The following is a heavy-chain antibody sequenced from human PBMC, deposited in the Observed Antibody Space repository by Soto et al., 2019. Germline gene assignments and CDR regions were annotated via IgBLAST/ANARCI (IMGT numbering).Heavy chain of an antibody. CDR3: ARGAPAALTGYFDY. CDR1: GVSISSGGYY. J-gene: IGHJ4*02. D-gene: IGHD6-13*01. V-gene: IGHV4-31*03. CDR2: IYYSGST. Sequence: QVQLQESGPGLVKPSQTLSLTCTVSGVSISSGGYYWSWIRQHPGKGLEWIGYIYYSGSTYYNPSLKSRVTISVDTSKNQCSLKLSSVTAADTAVYYCARGAPAALTGYFDYWGQGTLVTVSS.